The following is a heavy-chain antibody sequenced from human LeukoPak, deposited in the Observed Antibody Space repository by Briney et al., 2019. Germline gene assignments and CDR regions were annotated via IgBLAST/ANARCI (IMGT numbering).Heavy chain of an antibody. J-gene: IGHJ4*02. V-gene: IGHV3-23*01. Sequence: GGSLRLSCTAYGLTFNRFAATWVRQAPGKGREWVSAISGSGGTTHYADSVKGRFSISRDNSKNTLYLQLSRVRAEDTAVYYCAKTTSSLWFGEFRGGANYFDYWGQGALVTVSS. CDR2: ISGSGGTT. CDR1: GLTFNRFA. D-gene: IGHD3-10*01. CDR3: AKTTSSLWFGEFRGGANYFDY.